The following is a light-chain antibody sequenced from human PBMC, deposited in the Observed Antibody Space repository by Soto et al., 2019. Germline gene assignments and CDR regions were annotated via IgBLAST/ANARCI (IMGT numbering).Light chain of an antibody. V-gene: IGKV1-5*01. CDR1: QTIGSW. J-gene: IGKJ1*01. CDR3: QQYNSYSGM. CDR2: DAS. Sequence: EMQMTQSPSPLSASVGHRVTVTCRASQTIGSWLAWYQQKPGRAPRLLIFDASSMDSGVPARFSGNGSGTEFTLTISGLQPDDFASYYCQQYNSYSGMFGQGTKV.